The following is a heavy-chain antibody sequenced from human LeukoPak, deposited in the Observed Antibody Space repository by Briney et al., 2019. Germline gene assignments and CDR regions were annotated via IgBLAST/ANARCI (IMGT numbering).Heavy chain of an antibody. CDR1: GGSISSSSYY. CDR3: ARVFSDGYNWAYFDY. J-gene: IGHJ4*02. D-gene: IGHD5-24*01. V-gene: IGHV4-39*07. Sequence: SETLSLTCTVSGGSISSSSYYWGWLRQPPGKGLEWIGSIYYSGSTYYNPSLKSRVTISVDTSKNQFSLKLSSVTAADTAVYYCARVFSDGYNWAYFDYWGQGTLVTVSS. CDR2: IYYSGST.